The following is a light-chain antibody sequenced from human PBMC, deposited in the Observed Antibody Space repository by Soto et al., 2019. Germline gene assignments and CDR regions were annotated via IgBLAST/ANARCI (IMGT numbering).Light chain of an antibody. Sequence: EIVLTQSPGTLSLSPGERATLSCRASQSVSSSYLAWYQQKPGQAPRLLIYGASSRATGIPDRFSGSGSGTDFTLTIDSLEPEDSAVYYCQQRKHWPPITFGQGTRLEI. V-gene: IGKV3D-20*02. CDR1: QSVSSSY. CDR2: GAS. J-gene: IGKJ5*01. CDR3: QQRKHWPPIT.